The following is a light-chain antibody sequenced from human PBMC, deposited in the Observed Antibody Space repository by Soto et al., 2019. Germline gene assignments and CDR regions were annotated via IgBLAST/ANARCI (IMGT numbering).Light chain of an antibody. CDR3: AAWDDSLSVLYV. CDR2: RNN. V-gene: IGLV1-47*01. CDR1: SSNIGSNY. Sequence: QSVLTQPPSASGTPGQRVTISCSGSSSNIGSNYVYWYQQLPGTAPKLLIYRNNQRPSGVPDRFSGSKSGTSASLAISGLRSEDEADYYCAAWDDSLSVLYVFGTGTNVTVL. J-gene: IGLJ1*01.